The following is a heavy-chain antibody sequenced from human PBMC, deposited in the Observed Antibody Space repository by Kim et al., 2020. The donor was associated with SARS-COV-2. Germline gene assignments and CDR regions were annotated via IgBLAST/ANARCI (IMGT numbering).Heavy chain of an antibody. D-gene: IGHD1-26*01. J-gene: IGHJ3*02. V-gene: IGHV3-48*03. Sequence: YYGDSVKGRFTTSRDNAKNSLYLQMNGLRVEDTAVYYCEKKSGSCDAFDIWGQGTMVTVSS. CDR3: EKKSGSCDAFDI.